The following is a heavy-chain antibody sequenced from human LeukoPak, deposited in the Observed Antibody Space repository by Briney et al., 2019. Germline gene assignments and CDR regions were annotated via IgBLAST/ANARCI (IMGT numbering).Heavy chain of an antibody. J-gene: IGHJ4*02. D-gene: IGHD2-2*01. CDR3: ARASILGQIVVVPPAMLGGLDY. Sequence: GGSLRLSCAASGFTVSSFSMHWVRQAPGKGLEWVAVISYDGSNKFYADSVKGRFTISRDSSKNTQYLQLNSLRAEDTAVYYCARASILGQIVVVPPAMLGGLDYWGQGTLVTVSS. V-gene: IGHV3-30-3*01. CDR2: ISYDGSNK. CDR1: GFTVSSFS.